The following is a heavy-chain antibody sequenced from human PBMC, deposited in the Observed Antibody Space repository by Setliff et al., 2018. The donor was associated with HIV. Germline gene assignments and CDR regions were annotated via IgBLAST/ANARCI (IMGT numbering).Heavy chain of an antibody. D-gene: IGHD3-22*01. V-gene: IGHV4-31*03. J-gene: IGHJ6*03. CDR3: ATELRGYYYDSSGYFCMGV. CDR1: AGSISSGGFY. CDR2: IYYTGST. Sequence: PSETLSLTCTVSAGSISSGGFYWSWIRQHPGKGLEWIGYIYYTGSTDYNPSLKSRVTISLHTSKNKFSLKLRSVTAADTAVYYCATELRGYYYDSSGYFCMGVWGKGTTVTVSS.